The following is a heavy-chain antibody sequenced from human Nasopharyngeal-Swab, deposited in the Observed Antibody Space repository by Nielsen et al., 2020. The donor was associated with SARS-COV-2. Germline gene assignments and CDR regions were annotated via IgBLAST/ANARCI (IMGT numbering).Heavy chain of an antibody. Sequence: RQAPGKGLEWIGYIYYSGSTYYNPSLKSRVTISVDTSKNQFSLKLSSVTAADTAVYYCARVSRYYYMDVWGKGTSVTVSS. V-gene: IGHV4-31*02. J-gene: IGHJ6*03. CDR3: ARVSRYYYMDV. CDR2: IYYSGST.